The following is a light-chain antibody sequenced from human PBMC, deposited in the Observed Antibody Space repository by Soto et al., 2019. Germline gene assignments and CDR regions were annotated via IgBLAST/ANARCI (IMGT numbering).Light chain of an antibody. CDR3: CSYAGSSTLYV. CDR1: SSDVGGYNL. V-gene: IGLV2-23*01. CDR2: EGS. J-gene: IGLJ1*01. Sequence: QLVLTQTASVSGSPGQSITISCTGSSSDVGGYNLVSWYQQHPGKAPKLMIYEGSKRPSGVSNRFAGSKSGNTASLTISGLQADDEAEYYCCSYAGSSTLYVFGTGTKLTVL.